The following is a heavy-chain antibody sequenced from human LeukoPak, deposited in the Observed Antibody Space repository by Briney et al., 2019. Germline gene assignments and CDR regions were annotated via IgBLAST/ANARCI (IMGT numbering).Heavy chain of an antibody. V-gene: IGHV1-18*01. CDR2: ISTYNGNT. D-gene: IGHD5-12*01. J-gene: IGHJ3*02. Sequence: ASVKVSCKASGYTFTSYGLNWVRQAPGQGLEWMGWISTYNGNTNYARKFQGRVIMTTDTSTSTAYMELRSLRSDDTAVYYCARDSGNSFAFDIWGQGTMVTVSS. CDR3: ARDSGNSFAFDI. CDR1: GYTFTSYG.